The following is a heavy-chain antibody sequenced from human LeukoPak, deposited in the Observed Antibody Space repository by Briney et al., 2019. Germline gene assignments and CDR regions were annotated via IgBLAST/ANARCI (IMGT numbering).Heavy chain of an antibody. CDR2: IYYSGST. Sequence: KPSETLSLTCTVSGGSISSGGYYWSWIRQHPGKGLEWIGYIYYSGSTYYNPSLKSRVTISVDTSKNQFSLKLSSVTAADTAVYYCARDREIYCSSTSCYPGRYYYYGMDVWGQGTTVTVSS. CDR3: ARDREIYCSSTSCYPGRYYYYGMDV. J-gene: IGHJ6*02. D-gene: IGHD2-2*01. CDR1: GGSISSGGYY. V-gene: IGHV4-31*03.